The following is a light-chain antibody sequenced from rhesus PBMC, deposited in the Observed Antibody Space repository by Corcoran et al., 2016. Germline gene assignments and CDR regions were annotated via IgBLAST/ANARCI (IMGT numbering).Light chain of an antibody. Sequence: DIVMTQTPLSLPVTPGEPASISCRSSQSLPHSNGYTYLFWYPQKPGQSPQLLIYLGSNRASGGPDRFSGSGSGTDFTLKIRRVEARDVVVYYCLQDIQLPWTFGQGTKVEIQ. CDR3: LQDIQLPWT. CDR1: QSLPHSNGYTY. CDR2: LGS. J-gene: IGKJ1*01. V-gene: IGKV2-78*01.